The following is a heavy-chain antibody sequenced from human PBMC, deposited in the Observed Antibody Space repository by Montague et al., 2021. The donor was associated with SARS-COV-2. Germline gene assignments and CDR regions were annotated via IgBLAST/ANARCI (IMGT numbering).Heavy chain of an antibody. CDR2: IFLNGEQ. D-gene: IGHD3-16*02. V-gene: IGHV2-26*01. Sequence: PALVKPTQTLTLTCTFSGFSLSTSGVGVGWIRQPPGKALEWLAHIFLNGEQSVTTSLKTRVTVSRDTSKNQVVLSMTNVDPADTATYYCARIRSDPPLLYLGVWDYYFDFWGQGILVSVSS. CDR3: ARIRSDPPLLYLGVWDYYFDF. J-gene: IGHJ4*02. CDR1: GFSLSTSGVG.